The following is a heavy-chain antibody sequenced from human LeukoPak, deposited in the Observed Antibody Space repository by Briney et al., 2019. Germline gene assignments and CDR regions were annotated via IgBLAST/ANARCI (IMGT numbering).Heavy chain of an antibody. CDR2: IRYDGSNK. D-gene: IGHD2-15*01. CDR3: ARPRLEYCSGGSCFGAFDI. Sequence: GGSLRLSCEASEFSVINNHMSWVRQAPGKGLEWVAFIRYDGSNKYYADSVKGRFTISRDNSKNTLFLQMNSLTAEDTAIYSCARPRLEYCSGGSCFGAFDIWGQGTMVTVSS. CDR1: EFSVINNH. J-gene: IGHJ3*02. V-gene: IGHV3-33*08.